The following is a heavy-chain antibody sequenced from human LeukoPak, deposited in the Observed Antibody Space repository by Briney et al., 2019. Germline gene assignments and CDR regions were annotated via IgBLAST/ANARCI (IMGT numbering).Heavy chain of an antibody. Sequence: ASVKVSRKASGYTFTSYGISWVRQAPGQGLEWMGWISAYNGNTNYAQKLQGRVTMTTDTSTSTAYMELRSLRSDDTAVYYCARVFWSGGSIRRDYWGQGTLVTVSS. D-gene: IGHD2-15*01. CDR3: ARVFWSGGSIRRDY. J-gene: IGHJ4*02. CDR1: GYTFTSYG. V-gene: IGHV1-18*01. CDR2: ISAYNGNT.